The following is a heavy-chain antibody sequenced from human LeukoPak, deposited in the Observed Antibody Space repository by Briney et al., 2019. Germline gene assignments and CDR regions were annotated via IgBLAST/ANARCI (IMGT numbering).Heavy chain of an antibody. D-gene: IGHD6-6*01. Sequence: PGGSLRLSCAASGFTFSSYGVHWVRQAPGKGLEWVAVIWYDGSNKYYADSVKGRFTISRDNSKNTPYLQMNSLRAEDTAVYYCARDRRKYSSSSRYYYYGMDVWGQGTTVTVSS. CDR2: IWYDGSNK. CDR1: GFTFSSYG. V-gene: IGHV3-33*01. CDR3: ARDRRKYSSSSRYYYYGMDV. J-gene: IGHJ6*02.